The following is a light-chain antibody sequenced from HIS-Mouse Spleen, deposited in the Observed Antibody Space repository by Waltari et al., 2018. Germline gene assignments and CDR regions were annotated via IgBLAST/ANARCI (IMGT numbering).Light chain of an antibody. Sequence: SSELTQDPAVSVALGQTVRITCQGDSLRSYYASWYQQKPGQAPVLVIYGKNNRPSGIPDRFSGSSSGNTASLTFTGAQAEDEADYYCNSRDSSGNHLSVFGTGTKVTVL. J-gene: IGLJ1*01. CDR3: NSRDSSGNHLSV. V-gene: IGLV3-19*01. CDR1: SLRSYY. CDR2: GKN.